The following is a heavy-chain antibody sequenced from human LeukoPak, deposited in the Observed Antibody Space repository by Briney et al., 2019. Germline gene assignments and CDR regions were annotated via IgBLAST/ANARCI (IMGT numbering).Heavy chain of an antibody. CDR1: GFTFTSSA. D-gene: IGHD6-13*01. V-gene: IGHV1-58*02. Sequence: ASVKVSCKASGFTFTSSAMQWVRQARGQRLEWIGWTVVGSGNTNYAQKFQERVTITRDMSTSTAYMELSSLRSEDTAVYYCAAPSGSWRFAFDIWGQGTMVTVSS. CDR3: AAPSGSWRFAFDI. J-gene: IGHJ3*02. CDR2: TVVGSGNT.